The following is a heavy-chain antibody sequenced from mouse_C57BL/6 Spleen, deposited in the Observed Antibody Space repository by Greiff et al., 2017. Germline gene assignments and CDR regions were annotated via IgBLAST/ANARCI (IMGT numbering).Heavy chain of an antibody. CDR3: ARFYYGNYDAMDY. J-gene: IGHJ4*01. V-gene: IGHV1-85*01. Sequence: VLLQPSGPVLVQPGASVMLSCKASGYTFTSYVLNWVQQRPGQGLGWIGRISPSGGSTKYNEKCKGKATLTVDTSSSTVYMGRHRLTSEDAEVYVCARFYYGNYDAMDYWGQGTSVTVSS. D-gene: IGHD2-1*01. CDR1: GYTFTSYV. CDR2: ISPSGGST.